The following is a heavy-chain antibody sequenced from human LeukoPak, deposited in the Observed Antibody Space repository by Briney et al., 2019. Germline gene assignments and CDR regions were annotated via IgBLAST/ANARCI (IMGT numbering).Heavy chain of an antibody. CDR3: ARVVTIFGVANNWFDP. CDR1: GYTFTGYY. V-gene: IGHV1-2*02. CDR2: INPNSGGT. J-gene: IGHJ5*02. Sequence: ASVKVSCKASGYTFTGYYMHWVPQAPGQGLEWMGWINPNSGGTNYAQKFQGRVTMTRDTSISTAYMELSRLRSDDTAVYYCARVVTIFGVANNWFDPWGQGTLVTVSS. D-gene: IGHD3-3*01.